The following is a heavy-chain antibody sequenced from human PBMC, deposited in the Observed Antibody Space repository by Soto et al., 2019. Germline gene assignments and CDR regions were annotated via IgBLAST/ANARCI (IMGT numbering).Heavy chain of an antibody. J-gene: IGHJ3*02. Sequence: QLQLQESGPGLVKPSETLSLTCTVSGGSISSSSYYWGWIRQPPGKGLEWIGSIYYSGSTYYNPSLKSRVTISVDTSKNQFSLKLSSVTAADTAVYYCASGQASDSFAFDIWGQGTMVTVSS. V-gene: IGHV4-39*01. CDR3: ASGQASDSFAFDI. CDR1: GGSISSSSYY. D-gene: IGHD5-18*01. CDR2: IYYSGST.